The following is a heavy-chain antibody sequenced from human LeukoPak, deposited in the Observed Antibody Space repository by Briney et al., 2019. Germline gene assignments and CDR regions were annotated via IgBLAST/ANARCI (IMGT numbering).Heavy chain of an antibody. V-gene: IGHV3-74*01. CDR3: ARGRPHGNDY. J-gene: IGHJ4*02. Sequence: GGSLRLSCAASGFTFSTYAMTWVRQAPGKGLVWVSRIASDGSSTTYADSVKGRFSISRDNAKNTLYLQMNSLRVEDTAVYYCARGRPHGNDYWGQGTLVTVSS. CDR2: IASDGSST. CDR1: GFTFSTYA. D-gene: IGHD4-23*01.